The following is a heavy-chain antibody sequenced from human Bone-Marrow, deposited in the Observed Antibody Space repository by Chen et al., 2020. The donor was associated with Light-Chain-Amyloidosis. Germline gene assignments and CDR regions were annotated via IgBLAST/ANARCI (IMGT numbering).Heavy chain of an antibody. CDR3: VRDLVGGEDY. V-gene: IGHV3-74*02. CDR1: GFIVSDNY. CDR2: LNEDGSVV. Sequence: EVQLVETGGGLIQPGGSLRLSCEASGFIVSDNYITWVRQAPGKGLEWVSRLNEDGSVVTYADSVQGRFTISRDNAKNTMYLQMYSLRAEDTAVYYCVRDLVGGEDYWGQGTRVTVSS. D-gene: IGHD2-15*01. J-gene: IGHJ4*02.